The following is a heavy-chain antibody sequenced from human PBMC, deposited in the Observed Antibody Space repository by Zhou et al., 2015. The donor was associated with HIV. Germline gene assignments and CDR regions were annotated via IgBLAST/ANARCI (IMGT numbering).Heavy chain of an antibody. V-gene: IGHV1-69*01. CDR2: IIPSFDTK. J-gene: IGHJ4*02. CDR1: RDTFNNYP. CDR3: ARVEGDYDHFDY. Sequence: QVQLVQSGAEVKKPGSSVKVSCTGPRDTFNNYPISWVRQAPGQGLEWMGGIIPSFDTKNYAQKFQGRVTITADESTSTAYMELSSLRSEDTAVYYCARVEGDYDHFDYWGQGTLVTVSS. D-gene: IGHD4-17*01.